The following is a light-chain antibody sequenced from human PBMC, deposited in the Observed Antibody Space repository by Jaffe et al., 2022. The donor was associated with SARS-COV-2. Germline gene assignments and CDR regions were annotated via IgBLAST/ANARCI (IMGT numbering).Light chain of an antibody. V-gene: IGKV3-20*01. J-gene: IGKJ1*01. CDR3: QQYGTSPET. Sequence: EIMLTQSPGTLSLSPGERATLSCRASQSVTSNYLAWFQQKPGQAPRLLIFGASSRATGIPDRFSGSGSGTDFTLTISRLEPEDFAVYYCQQYGTSPETFGQGTKVDFK. CDR2: GAS. CDR1: QSVTSNY.